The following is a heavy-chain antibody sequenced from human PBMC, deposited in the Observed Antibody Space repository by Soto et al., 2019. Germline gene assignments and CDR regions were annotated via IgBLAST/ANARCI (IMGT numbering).Heavy chain of an antibody. D-gene: IGHD3-16*01. CDR2: IVVGSGNT. CDR1: GFTFTSSA. Sequence: ASVKVSCKAFGFTFTSSADPWVRKARGQRLEWIGWIVVGSGNTNYAQKFQERVTITRDMSTSTAYMELSSLRSEDTAVYYCAADITLIMDVWG. CDR3: AADITLIMDV. J-gene: IGHJ6*02. V-gene: IGHV1-58*01.